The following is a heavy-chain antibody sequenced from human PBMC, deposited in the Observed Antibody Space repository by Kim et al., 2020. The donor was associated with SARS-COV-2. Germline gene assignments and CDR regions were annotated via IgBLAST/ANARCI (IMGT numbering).Heavy chain of an antibody. Sequence: GGSLRLSCAASGFTVSSNYMSWVRQAPGKGLEWVSVIYSGGSTYYADSVKGRFTISRDNSKNTLYLQMNSLRAEDTAVYYCAREMVDNSYGFDYWGQGTLVTVSS. J-gene: IGHJ4*02. CDR3: AREMVDNSYGFDY. CDR2: IYSGGST. V-gene: IGHV3-66*01. CDR1: GFTVSSNY. D-gene: IGHD5-18*01.